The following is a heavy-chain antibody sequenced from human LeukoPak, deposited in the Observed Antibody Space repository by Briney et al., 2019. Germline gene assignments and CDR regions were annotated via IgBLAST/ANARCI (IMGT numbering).Heavy chain of an antibody. D-gene: IGHD1-14*01. CDR1: GGSFSGYY. CDR3: ARGTLGSGPFDY. V-gene: IGHV4-34*01. Sequence: SETLSLTCAVYGGSFSGYYWSWIRQPPGKGLEWIGEINHSGSTNYNPSLKSRVTILVDTSKNQFSLKLSSVTAADTAVYYCARGTLGSGPFDYWGQGTLVTVSS. CDR2: INHSGST. J-gene: IGHJ4*02.